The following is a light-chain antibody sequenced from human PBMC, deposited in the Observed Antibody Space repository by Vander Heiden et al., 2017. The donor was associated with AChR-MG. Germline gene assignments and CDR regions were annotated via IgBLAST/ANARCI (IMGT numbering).Light chain of an antibody. CDR2: EVS. J-gene: IGLJ1*01. V-gene: IGLV2-14*01. CDR3: SSYKSTSTSVV. Sequence: QSALTQPASVSASPGQSITISCSGSSSAIGGYNYVSWYQQHPGKAPKLMIYEVSKRPSGVSSRFSGSRSGNTDSLTISGLQAEDEAEYYCSSYKSTSTSVVFGTGTKVTV. CDR1: SSAIGGYNY.